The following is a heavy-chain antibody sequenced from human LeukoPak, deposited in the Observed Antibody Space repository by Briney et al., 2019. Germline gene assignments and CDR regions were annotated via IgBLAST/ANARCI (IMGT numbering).Heavy chain of an antibody. V-gene: IGHV3-30-3*01. J-gene: IGHJ4*02. CDR2: ISYDGSNK. D-gene: IGHD1-26*01. CDR3: ARDREWELMYYFDY. Sequence: GGSLRLSCAAPGFTFSSYAMHWVRQAPGKGLEWVAVISYDGSNKYYADSVKGRFTISRDNSKNTLYLQMNSLRAEDTAVYYCARDREWELMYYFDYWGQGTLVTVSS. CDR1: GFTFSSYA.